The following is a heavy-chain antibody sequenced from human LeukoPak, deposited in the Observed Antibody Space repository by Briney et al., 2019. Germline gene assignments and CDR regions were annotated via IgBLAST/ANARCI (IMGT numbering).Heavy chain of an antibody. CDR1: GYTFTSYY. CDR3: ARDSGIVGANDAFDI. V-gene: IGHV1-46*01. J-gene: IGHJ3*02. CDR2: INPSGGST. D-gene: IGHD1-26*01. Sequence: ASVNVSCKASGYTFTSYYMHWVRQAPGQGLEWMGIINPSGGSTSYAQKLQGRVTMTTDTSTSTAYMELRSLRSDDTAVYYCARDSGIVGANDAFDIWGQGTMVTVSS.